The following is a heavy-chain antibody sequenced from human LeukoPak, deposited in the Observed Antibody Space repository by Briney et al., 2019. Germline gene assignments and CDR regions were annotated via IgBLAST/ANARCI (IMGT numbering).Heavy chain of an antibody. CDR2: VSTCTGDT. J-gene: IGHJ4*02. D-gene: IGHD4-17*01. CDR1: GYTFTNHG. V-gene: IGHV1-18*04. Sequence: ASVKVSCKASGYTFTNHGISWVRQAPGQGPEWMGWVSTCTGDTNYAQKLKGRVTMTADTSTTTAYMELRSLRSDDTAVYYCARTPHTDHGDYASTDYWGQGTLVTVSS. CDR3: ARTPHTDHGDYASTDY.